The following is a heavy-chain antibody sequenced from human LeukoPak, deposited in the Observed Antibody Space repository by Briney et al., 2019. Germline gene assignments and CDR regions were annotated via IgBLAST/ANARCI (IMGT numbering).Heavy chain of an antibody. V-gene: IGHV3-48*03. D-gene: IGHD6-19*01. CDR1: GFTFSSYE. CDR3: ASLGQARYSSFRFDY. J-gene: IGHJ4*02. CDR2: ISSSGSTI. Sequence: GGSLRLSCAASGFTFSSYEMNLVRQAPGKGLEWVSYISSSGSTIYYADSVKGRFTISRDNAKNSLYLQMNSLRAEDTAVYYCASLGQARYSSFRFDYWGQGTLVTVSS.